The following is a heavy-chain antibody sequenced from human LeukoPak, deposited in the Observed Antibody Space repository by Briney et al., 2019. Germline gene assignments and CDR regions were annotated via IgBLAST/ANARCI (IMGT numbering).Heavy chain of an antibody. CDR1: GFVFSSYW. CDR2: INSDGSST. V-gene: IGHV3-74*01. CDR3: ARDYRDSSGQRGDAFDI. J-gene: IGHJ3*02. Sequence: GGSLRLSCAASGFVFSSYWMHWVRQALGKGLVWVSRINSDGSSTSYADSVKGRFTISRDNAKNTLYLQMNSLRVEDTAVYYCARDYRDSSGQRGDAFDIWGQGTMVTVSS. D-gene: IGHD6-19*01.